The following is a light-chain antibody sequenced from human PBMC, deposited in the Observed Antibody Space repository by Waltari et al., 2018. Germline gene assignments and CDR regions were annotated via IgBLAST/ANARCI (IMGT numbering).Light chain of an antibody. CDR3: QQYTDYPFT. CDR1: QGISNH. Sequence: DIQMTQSPSSLSAFVGERVTITCRASQGISNHLAWFQQKPGKAPKSLIYGASSLESGVSSKFSGSGSGTDFTLTINSLQSEDFATYYCQQYTDYPFTFGPGTKVDIK. V-gene: IGKV1-16*02. CDR2: GAS. J-gene: IGKJ3*01.